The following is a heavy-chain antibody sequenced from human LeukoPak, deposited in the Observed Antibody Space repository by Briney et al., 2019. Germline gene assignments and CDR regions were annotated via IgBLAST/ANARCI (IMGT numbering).Heavy chain of an antibody. V-gene: IGHV4-61*01. CDR1: GGSISSSSYF. CDR2: VYYSGST. J-gene: IGHJ6*02. Sequence: SETLSLTCTVSGGSISSSSYFWTWIRQPPGKGLEWIGYVYYSGSTNYNPSLKSRVTISVDTSKNQFSLKVSSVTAADTAVYYCAREVIVGATGYYYYGMDVWGQGTTVTVSS. D-gene: IGHD1-26*01. CDR3: AREVIVGATGYYYYGMDV.